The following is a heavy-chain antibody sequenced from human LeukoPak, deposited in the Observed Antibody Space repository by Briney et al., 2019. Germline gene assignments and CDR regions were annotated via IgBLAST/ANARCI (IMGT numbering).Heavy chain of an antibody. CDR2: IYSGGDT. D-gene: IGHD6-13*01. V-gene: IGHV3-66*02. J-gene: IGHJ4*02. Sequence: GGSLRLSCAASGFTVSSSYMSWVRQAPGKGLEWVSVIYSGGDTHYAGSVKGRFTISRDNSVNTLYLQMNSLGTEDTAVYYCARAFVTAAGFFDTWGQGTLVTVSS. CDR3: ARAFVTAAGFFDT. CDR1: GFTVSSSY.